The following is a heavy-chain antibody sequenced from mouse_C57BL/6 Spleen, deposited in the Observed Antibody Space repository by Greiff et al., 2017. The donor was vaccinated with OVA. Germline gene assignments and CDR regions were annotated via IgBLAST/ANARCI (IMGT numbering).Heavy chain of an antibody. CDR1: GYSITSGYY. J-gene: IGHJ2*01. CDR3: ARADGYYVDY. Sequence: EVHLVESGPGLVKPSQSLSLTCSVTGYSITSGYYWNWIRQFPGNKLEWMGYISYDGSNNYNPSLKNRISITRDTSKNQFFLKLNSVTTEDTATYYCARADGYYVDYWGQGTTLTVSS. V-gene: IGHV3-6*01. CDR2: ISYDGSN. D-gene: IGHD2-3*01.